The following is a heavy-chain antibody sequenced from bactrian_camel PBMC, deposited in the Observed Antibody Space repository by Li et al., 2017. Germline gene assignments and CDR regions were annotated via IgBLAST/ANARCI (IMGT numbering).Heavy chain of an antibody. CDR3: AAATCWRLDPDWGNDYKV. J-gene: IGHJ4*01. CDR2: INTGGSST. V-gene: IGHV3S40*01. D-gene: IGHD5*01. Sequence: EVQLVESGGGLVQPGGSLRLSCAASGFVFRSHVMTWVRQAPGKGLEWVSRINTGGSSTYYADSVKGRFTISRDNAKNTLYQQMNSLKTEDTAIYYCAAATCWRLDPDWGNDYKVWGQGTQVTVS. CDR1: GFVFRSHV.